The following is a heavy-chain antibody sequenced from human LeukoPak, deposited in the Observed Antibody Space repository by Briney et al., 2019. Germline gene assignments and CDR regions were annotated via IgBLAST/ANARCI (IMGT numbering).Heavy chain of an antibody. J-gene: IGHJ4*02. V-gene: IGHV4-59*01. CDR3: ARINSSGYN. CDR2: IYYSGST. Sequence: SETLSLTCTVSGGSTSNKYWSWIRQPPGKGLEWIGYIYYSGSTNYNPSLKSRVTILVDTSKNQFSLKLSSVTAADTAVYYCARINSSGYNWGQGTLVTVSS. D-gene: IGHD3-22*01. CDR1: GGSTSNKY.